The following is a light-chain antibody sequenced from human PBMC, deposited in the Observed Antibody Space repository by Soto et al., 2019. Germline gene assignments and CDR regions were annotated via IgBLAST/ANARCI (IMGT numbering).Light chain of an antibody. Sequence: EIVMTQSPATLSVSPGERATLSCRASQSVSSNLAWYQQKPGQAPRLLIYGASTRATGIPARFSGSGSGTEFTLTISSLQSEDFAVSYCQQYNNWPHIFGQGTKLEIK. J-gene: IGKJ2*01. CDR2: GAS. CDR3: QQYNNWPHI. CDR1: QSVSSN. V-gene: IGKV3-15*01.